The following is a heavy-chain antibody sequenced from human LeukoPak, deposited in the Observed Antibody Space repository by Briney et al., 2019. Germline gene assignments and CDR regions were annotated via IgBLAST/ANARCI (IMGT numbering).Heavy chain of an antibody. V-gene: IGHV1-18*01. CDR2: ISAYNGNT. CDR1: GYTFTSYG. J-gene: IGHJ4*02. Sequence: ASVKVSCKASGYTFTSYGISWVRQAPGQGFEWMGWISAYNGNTNYAQKLQGRVTLTTDTSTSTAYMELRSLRSDDTAVYYCERSGAYYYDSSGYYAVGYWGQGTLVTVSS. D-gene: IGHD3-22*01. CDR3: ERSGAYYYDSSGYYAVGY.